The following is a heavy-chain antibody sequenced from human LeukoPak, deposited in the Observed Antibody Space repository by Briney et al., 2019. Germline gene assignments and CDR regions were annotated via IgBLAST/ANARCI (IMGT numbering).Heavy chain of an antibody. J-gene: IGHJ4*02. V-gene: IGHV4-4*07. CDR3: ARGPSSSGYGNFDY. Sequence: SETLSLTCTVSGVSISSYYWSWIRQPAGKGLEWIGRIYTSGSTNYNPSLKSRVTMSVDTSKNQFSLKLSSVTAADTAVYYCARGPSSSGYGNFDYWGQGTLVTVSS. D-gene: IGHD5-12*01. CDR2: IYTSGST. CDR1: GVSISSYY.